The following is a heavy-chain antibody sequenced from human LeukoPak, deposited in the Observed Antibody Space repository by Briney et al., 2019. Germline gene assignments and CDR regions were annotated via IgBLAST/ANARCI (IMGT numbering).Heavy chain of an antibody. D-gene: IGHD2-8*01. CDR1: GGSFSGYY. Sequence: PSETLSLTCAVYGGSFSGYYWTWIRQPPGKGLEWIGEINHSGNTNYNPSLKSRVTISVDTSKNQFSLKLSSVTAADTAVYYCARFWSGVDYLDYWGKGTLVTVSS. CDR2: INHSGNT. CDR3: ARFWSGVDYLDY. J-gene: IGHJ4*02. V-gene: IGHV4-34*01.